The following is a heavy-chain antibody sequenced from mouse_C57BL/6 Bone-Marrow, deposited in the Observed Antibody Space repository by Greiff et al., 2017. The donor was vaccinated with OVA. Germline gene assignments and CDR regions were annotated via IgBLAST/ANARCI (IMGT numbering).Heavy chain of an antibody. J-gene: IGHJ1*03. V-gene: IGHV1-5*01. D-gene: IGHD1-1*01. CDR1: GYTFTSYW. Sequence: EVQLVESGTVLARPGASVKMSCKTSGYTFTSYWMHWVKQRPGQGLEWIGAIYPGNSDTSYNQKFKGKAKLTAVTSASTAYMELSSLTNEDSAVYYCTRAVYDYGSSYDVYWYFDVWGTGTTVTVSA. CDR2: IYPGNSDT. CDR3: TRAVYDYGSSYDVYWYFDV.